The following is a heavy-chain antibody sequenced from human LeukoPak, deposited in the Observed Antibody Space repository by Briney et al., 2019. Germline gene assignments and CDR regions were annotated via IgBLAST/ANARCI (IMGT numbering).Heavy chain of an antibody. CDR1: GYSISSDYY. Sequence: SETLSLTCAVAGYSISSDYYWNWIRQVPGKGLEWIGGVYHSGYTYYNPSLTSRVTLSGDTSKNQFSLKLSSVTATDTAGYYCARCQPYVQGGMDAWGKGTTVTVSS. D-gene: IGHD2-2*01. V-gene: IGHV4-38-2*01. CDR2: VYHSGYT. CDR3: ARCQPYVQGGMDA. J-gene: IGHJ6*04.